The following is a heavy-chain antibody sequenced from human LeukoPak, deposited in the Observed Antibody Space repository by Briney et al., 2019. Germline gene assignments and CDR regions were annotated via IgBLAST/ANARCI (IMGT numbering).Heavy chain of an antibody. Sequence: GGSLRLSCAASGFTFNSYSMYWVRQAQGKGLEWVSSISSSSSHTFYADSVKGRFSISRDNANNSLYLQMNSLRAEDTAVYYCVRDSGSSYGYYFLHWGQGTLVTVSS. D-gene: IGHD1-26*01. J-gene: IGHJ1*01. V-gene: IGHV3-21*01. CDR1: GFTFNSYS. CDR2: ISSSSSHT. CDR3: VRDSGSSYGYYFLH.